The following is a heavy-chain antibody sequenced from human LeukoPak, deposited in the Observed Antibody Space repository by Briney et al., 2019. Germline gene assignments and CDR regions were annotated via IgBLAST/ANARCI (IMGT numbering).Heavy chain of an antibody. V-gene: IGHV4-39*01. Sequence: PSETLSLTCTVSGGSISSSSYYWGWIRQPPGKGREWIGSIYYSGSTYYNPSLKSRVTISVDTSKNQFSLKLSSVTAADTAVYYCASYSSSSEIFYYYYYYYMDVWGKGTTVTVSS. CDR3: ASYSSSSEIFYYYYYYYMDV. J-gene: IGHJ6*03. CDR2: IYYSGST. D-gene: IGHD6-6*01. CDR1: GGSISSSSYY.